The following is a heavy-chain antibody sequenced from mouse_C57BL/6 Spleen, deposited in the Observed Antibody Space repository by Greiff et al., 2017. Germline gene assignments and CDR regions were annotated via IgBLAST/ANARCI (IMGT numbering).Heavy chain of an antibody. CDR1: GYTFTSYW. J-gene: IGHJ1*03. V-gene: IGHV1-59*01. CDR2: IDPSDSYT. CDR3: ARREGGWYFDV. Sequence: QVQLQQPGAELVRPGTSVKLSCKASGYTFTSYWMHWVKQRPGQGLEWIGVIDPSDSYTNYNQKFKGKATLTVDTSSSTAYMQLSSLTSEDAAVYYCARREGGWYFDVWGTGTTVTVSS.